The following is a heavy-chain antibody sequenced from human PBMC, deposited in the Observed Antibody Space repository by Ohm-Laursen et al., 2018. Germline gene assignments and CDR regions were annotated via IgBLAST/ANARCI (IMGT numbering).Heavy chain of an antibody. CDR1: GGPMSSFY. Sequence: SETLSLTCTVSGGPMSSFYWTWIRQPPGKGLEWIGYIYYSGSTNYNPSPKSRVTISLDTSKNQFSLKLSSVTAADTAVYYCARGGYSSGWYGFFDYWGQGTLVTVSS. CDR2: IYYSGST. D-gene: IGHD6-19*01. J-gene: IGHJ4*02. CDR3: ARGGYSSGWYGFFDY. V-gene: IGHV4-59*01.